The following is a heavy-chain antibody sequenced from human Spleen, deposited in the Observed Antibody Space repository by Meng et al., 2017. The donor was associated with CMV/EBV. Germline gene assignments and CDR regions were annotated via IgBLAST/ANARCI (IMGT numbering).Heavy chain of an antibody. Sequence: SGASTSNGDYYWTWIRQPPGKGLEWIGYIYYSGTTYYNPSLKSRITVSLDTSKNQFSLRLSSVTAADTAVYYCARIPLTGTTDYFDPWGQGALVTVS. D-gene: IGHD1-7*01. J-gene: IGHJ5*02. CDR1: GASTSNGDYY. CDR2: IYYSGTT. V-gene: IGHV4-30-4*08. CDR3: ARIPLTGTTDYFDP.